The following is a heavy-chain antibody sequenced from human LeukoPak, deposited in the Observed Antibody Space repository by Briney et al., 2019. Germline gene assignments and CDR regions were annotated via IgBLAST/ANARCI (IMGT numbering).Heavy chain of an antibody. J-gene: IGHJ1*01. CDR1: GFTFSSYA. V-gene: IGHV3-30-3*01. D-gene: IGHD3-22*01. CDR3: ARPLLYDSSDYVQH. Sequence: GGSLRLSCAASGFTFSSYAMHWVRQAPGKGLEWVAVISYDGSNKYYADSVRGRFTISRDNSKNTLYLQMNSLRAEDTAVYYCARPLLYDSSDYVQHWGQGTLVTVSS. CDR2: ISYDGSNK.